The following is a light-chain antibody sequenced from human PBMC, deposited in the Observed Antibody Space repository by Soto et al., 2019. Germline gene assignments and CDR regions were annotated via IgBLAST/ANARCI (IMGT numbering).Light chain of an antibody. V-gene: IGLV2-8*01. CDR3: SSYAGSDNPYV. Sequence: QSVLTQPPSASGSLGQSVTISCTGTASDVGAYNYVSWYQQHPGKAPKLMIYEVTKRPSGVPDRFSGSKSGNTASPTVSGLQAEDEADYYCSSYAGSDNPYVFGTGTKVTVL. CDR2: EVT. J-gene: IGLJ1*01. CDR1: ASDVGAYNY.